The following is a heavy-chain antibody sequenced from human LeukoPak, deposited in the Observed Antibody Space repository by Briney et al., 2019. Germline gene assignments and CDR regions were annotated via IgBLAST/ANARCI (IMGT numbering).Heavy chain of an antibody. V-gene: IGHV4-38-2*01. CDR2: ISHGGRT. D-gene: IGHD1-26*01. CDR1: GYSISSDYY. Sequence: SETLSLTCAVSGYSISSDYYWGWIRQPPGKGLEWIGRISHGGRTYYNPSFKSRVTTPVDTSKNEVSLKLSSVTAADTAVYYCAGIVGNIEVFDYWGQGTLVTVSS. CDR3: AGIVGNIEVFDY. J-gene: IGHJ4*02.